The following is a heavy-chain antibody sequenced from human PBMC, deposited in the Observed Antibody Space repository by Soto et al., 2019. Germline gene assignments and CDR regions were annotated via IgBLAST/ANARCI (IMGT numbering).Heavy chain of an antibody. D-gene: IGHD3-3*01. V-gene: IGHV4-31*03. Sequence: PSETLSLTCTVSGGSISSGGYYWSWIRQQPGKGLEWIGYIYYIGSTYYNPSLKSRVTISVDTSKNQFSLKLSSVTAEDTAVYYCADLGVKICGVPEGPGGIDVWGQGTTVTVSS. J-gene: IGHJ6*02. CDR3: ADLGVKICGVPEGPGGIDV. CDR1: GGSISSGGYY. CDR2: IYYIGST.